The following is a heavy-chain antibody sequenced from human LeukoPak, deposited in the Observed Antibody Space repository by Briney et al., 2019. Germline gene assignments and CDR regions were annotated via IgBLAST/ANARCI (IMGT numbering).Heavy chain of an antibody. CDR1: GFTFSTYW. D-gene: IGHD3-9*01. CDR2: IKQDGSER. CDR3: AGGTGFIIKD. V-gene: IGHV3-7*03. J-gene: IGHJ4*02. Sequence: GGSLRLSCAASGFTFSTYWMSWVRQAPGKGLEWVADIKQDGSERYYVDSVKGRFTISRDNAKNSLYLQMNNLRVEDTAMYYCAGGTGFIIKDWGQGTLVTVSS.